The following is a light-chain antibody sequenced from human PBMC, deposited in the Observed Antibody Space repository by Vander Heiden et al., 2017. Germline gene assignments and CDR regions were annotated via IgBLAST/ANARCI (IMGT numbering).Light chain of an antibody. V-gene: IGLV1-44*01. CDR2: SNN. Sequence: QSVLTQPPSASGTPGQRVTISCSGSSSNIGSNTVNWYQQLPGTAPKLLIYSNNQRPSGVPDRFSGSKSGTSASLAISGLQPEDEADYYCAAWDDSLNGNWVFGGGTKLTVL. CDR3: AAWDDSLNGNWV. J-gene: IGLJ3*02. CDR1: SSNIGSNT.